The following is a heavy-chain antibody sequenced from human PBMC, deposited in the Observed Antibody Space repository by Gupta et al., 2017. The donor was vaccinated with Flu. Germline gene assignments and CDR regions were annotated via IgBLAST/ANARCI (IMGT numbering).Heavy chain of an antibody. V-gene: IGHV4-61*02. CDR1: DGSISSGSYY. CDR2: IYTSGST. D-gene: IGHD3-16*01. Sequence: QVQLQESGPGLVKPSQTLSLTCTVSDGSISSGSYYWSWIRQPAGKGLEWIGRIYTSGSTNYNPSLKSRVTISVDTSKNQFSLKLSSVTAADTAVYYCARGEYVWGSYYYYYGMDVWGQGTTVTVSS. J-gene: IGHJ6*02. CDR3: ARGEYVWGSYYYYYGMDV.